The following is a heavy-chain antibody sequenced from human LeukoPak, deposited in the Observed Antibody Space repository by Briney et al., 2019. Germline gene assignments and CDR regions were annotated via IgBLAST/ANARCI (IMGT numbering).Heavy chain of an antibody. Sequence: PGGSLRLSCAASGFTFSSYAMHWVRQAPGKGLEWVAVISYDGSNKYYADSVKGRFTISRDNSKNSLYLQMNSLRGEDTAVYYCASGIRAFDNWGQGTLVTVSA. CDR2: ISYDGSNK. CDR3: ASGIRAFDN. CDR1: GFTFSSYA. J-gene: IGHJ4*02. D-gene: IGHD1-26*01. V-gene: IGHV3-30*04.